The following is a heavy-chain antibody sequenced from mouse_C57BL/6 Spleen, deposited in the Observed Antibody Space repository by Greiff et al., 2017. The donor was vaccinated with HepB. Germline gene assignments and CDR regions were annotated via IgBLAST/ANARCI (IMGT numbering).Heavy chain of an antibody. J-gene: IGHJ1*03. CDR2: ISYDGSN. CDR1: GYSITSGYY. V-gene: IGHV3-6*01. CDR3: ARWSNSPYWYFDV. Sequence: EVKLQESGPGLVKPSQSLSLTCSVTGYSITSGYYWNWIRQFPGNKLEWMGYISYDGSNNYNPSLKNRISITRDTSKNQFFLKLNSVTTEDTATYYCARWSNSPYWYFDVWGTGTTVTVSS. D-gene: IGHD2-5*01.